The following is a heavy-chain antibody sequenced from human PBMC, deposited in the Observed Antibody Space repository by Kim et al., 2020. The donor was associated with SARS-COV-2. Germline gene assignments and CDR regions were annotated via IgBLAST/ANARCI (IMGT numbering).Heavy chain of an antibody. CDR2: ISSSSSYI. CDR1: GFTFSSYS. Sequence: GGSLRLSCAASGFTFSSYSMNWVRQAPGKGLEWVSSISSSSSYIYYADSVKGRFTISRDNAKNSLYLQMNSLRAEDTAVYYCARDGTSAAGTDYYYGMDVWGQGTTVTVSS. D-gene: IGHD6-13*01. CDR3: ARDGTSAAGTDYYYGMDV. V-gene: IGHV3-21*01. J-gene: IGHJ6*02.